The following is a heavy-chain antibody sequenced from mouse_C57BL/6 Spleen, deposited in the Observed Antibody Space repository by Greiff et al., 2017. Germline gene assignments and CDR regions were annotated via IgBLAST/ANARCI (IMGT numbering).Heavy chain of an antibody. Sequence: VQLQQSGAELARPGASVKMSCKASGYTFTSYTMHWVKQRPGQGLEWIGYINPSSGYTKYNQKFKDKATLTADKSSSTAYMQLSSLTSEDSAVYYCARWGDWDEYFDVWGTGTTVTVSS. D-gene: IGHD4-1*01. CDR1: GYTFTSYT. CDR2: INPSSGYT. J-gene: IGHJ1*03. CDR3: ARWGDWDEYFDV. V-gene: IGHV1-4*01.